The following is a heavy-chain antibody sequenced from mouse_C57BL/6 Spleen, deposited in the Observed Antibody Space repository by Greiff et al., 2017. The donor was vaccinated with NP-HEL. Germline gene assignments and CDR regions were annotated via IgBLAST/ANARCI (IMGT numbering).Heavy chain of an antibody. J-gene: IGHJ4*01. V-gene: IGHV1-59*01. CDR2: IDPSDSYT. Sequence: QVQLQQPGAELVRPGTSVKLSCKASGYTFTSYWMHWVKQRPGQGLEWIGVIDPSDSYTNYNQKFKGKATLTVDTSSSTAYMQLSSLTSEDSAVYYCARRRGNAMDYWGQGTSGTVSS. CDR3: ARRRGNAMDY. CDR1: GYTFTSYW.